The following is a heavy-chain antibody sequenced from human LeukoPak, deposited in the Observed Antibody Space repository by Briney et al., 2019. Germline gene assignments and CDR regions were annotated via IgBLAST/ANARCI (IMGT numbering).Heavy chain of an antibody. CDR1: GGSISSSSYY. D-gene: IGHD6-6*01. J-gene: IGHJ4*02. V-gene: IGHV4-39*07. CDR2: IDYSGST. CDR3: ASLVSSSSEAGG. Sequence: SETLSLTCTVSGGSISSSSYYWGWIRQPPGKGLEWIGYIDYSGSTYYRSSLKSRITISVDTSKNQFSLKLSSVTAADTAVYYCASLVSSSSEAGGWGQGTLVTVSS.